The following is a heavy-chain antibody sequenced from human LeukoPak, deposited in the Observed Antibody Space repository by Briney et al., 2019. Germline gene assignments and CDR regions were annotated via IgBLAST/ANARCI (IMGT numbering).Heavy chain of an antibody. J-gene: IGHJ4*02. CDR2: ITTTSSTM. Sequence: PGGSLRLSCAASGFTFTTYSMNWVRQAPGKGLEWVSYITTTSSTMYYADSVKGRFTISRDNSKNTLYLQMNSLRAEDTAVYYCAKYAPPTTVVTRFFDYWGQGTLVTVPS. CDR3: AKYAPPTTVVTRFFDY. D-gene: IGHD4-23*01. CDR1: GFTFTTYS. V-gene: IGHV3-48*01.